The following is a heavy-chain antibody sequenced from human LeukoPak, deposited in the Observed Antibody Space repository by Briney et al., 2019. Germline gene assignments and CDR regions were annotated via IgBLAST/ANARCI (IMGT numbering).Heavy chain of an antibody. CDR1: GFTFTTYW. CDR3: ARGSYSIAVAVRD. D-gene: IGHD6-19*01. J-gene: IGHJ4*02. Sequence: GGSLRLSCAASGFTFTTYWMHWVRQAPGKGLEWVAVIWYDGSNKYYADSVKGRFTISRDNSKNTLYLQMNSLRAEDTAVYYCARGSYSIAVAVRDWGQGTLVTVSS. V-gene: IGHV3-33*08. CDR2: IWYDGSNK.